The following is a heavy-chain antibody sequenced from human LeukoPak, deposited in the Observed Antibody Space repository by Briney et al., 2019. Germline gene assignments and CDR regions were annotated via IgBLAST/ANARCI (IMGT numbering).Heavy chain of an antibody. J-gene: IGHJ4*02. CDR2: ISGSGGST. Sequence: SGGSLRLSCAASGFTFSSYAMSWVRQAPGKGLEWVSAISGSGGSTYYADSVKGRFTISRDNSKNTLYLQMNSLRAEDTAVYYCAKDQQQLGTLDYWGQGTLVTVSS. D-gene: IGHD6-13*01. V-gene: IGHV3-23*01. CDR1: GFTFSSYA. CDR3: AKDQQQLGTLDY.